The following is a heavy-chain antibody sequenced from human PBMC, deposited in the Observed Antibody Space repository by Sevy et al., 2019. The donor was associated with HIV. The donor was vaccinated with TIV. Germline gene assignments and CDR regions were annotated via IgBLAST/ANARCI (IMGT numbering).Heavy chain of an antibody. D-gene: IGHD6-19*01. V-gene: IGHV3-23*01. CDR1: GFTFSSYA. Sequence: GGSLRLSCAASGFTFSSYAMTWVRQVPGKGLEWVSTISGSGGGTYYADSVRGRFTISRDNSNNILYLQMNSLRAEDTAVYFCAKGSHNTGWFPDYWGQGTLVTVSS. CDR2: ISGSGGGT. J-gene: IGHJ4*02. CDR3: AKGSHNTGWFPDY.